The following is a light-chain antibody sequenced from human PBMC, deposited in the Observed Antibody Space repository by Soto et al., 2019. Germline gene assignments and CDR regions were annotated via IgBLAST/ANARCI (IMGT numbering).Light chain of an antibody. J-gene: IGKJ2*01. CDR1: HDISIY. CDR2: DAS. V-gene: IGKV1-33*01. Sequence: DIQMTQSPSSLSASVGDRVTISCLASHDISIYLTWYQQKPGEAPKVLIYDASTLETGVPSRFSGSGSGTYFTFTISSLQPEDIATYHCHQYENLPYTFGQGTKLEIK. CDR3: HQYENLPYT.